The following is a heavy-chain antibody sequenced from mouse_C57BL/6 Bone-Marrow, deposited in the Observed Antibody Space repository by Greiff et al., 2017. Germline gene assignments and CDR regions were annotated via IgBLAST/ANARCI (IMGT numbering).Heavy chain of an antibody. V-gene: IGHV1-55*01. CDR1: GYTFTSYW. CDR3: ARWGYCGSRRGGAMDY. D-gene: IGHD1-1*01. CDR2: IYPGSGST. J-gene: IGHJ4*01. Sequence: QVQLQQPGAELVKPGASVKMSCKASGYTFTSYWITWVKQRPGQGLEWIGDIYPGSGSTNYNEKFKSKATLTVDTSSSTAYMPLSSLTSEDSAVYYCARWGYCGSRRGGAMDYWGQGTSVTVSS.